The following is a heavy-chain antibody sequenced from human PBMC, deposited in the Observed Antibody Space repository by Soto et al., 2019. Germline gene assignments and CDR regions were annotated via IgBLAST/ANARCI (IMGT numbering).Heavy chain of an antibody. J-gene: IGHJ6*02. D-gene: IGHD1-26*01. Sequence: GGSLRLSCAASGFTFISYSMNWVRQAPGKGLEWVSSISSSSSYIYYADSVKGRFTISRDNAKNSLYLQMNSLRAEDTAVYYCARDEHQVGATRGGMDVWGQGTTVTVSS. V-gene: IGHV3-21*01. CDR2: ISSSSSYI. CDR1: GFTFISYS. CDR3: ARDEHQVGATRGGMDV.